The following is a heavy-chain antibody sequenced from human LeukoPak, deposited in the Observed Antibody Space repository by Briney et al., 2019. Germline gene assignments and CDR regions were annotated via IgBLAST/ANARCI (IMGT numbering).Heavy chain of an antibody. V-gene: IGHV3-23*01. CDR1: GFTFSSYG. J-gene: IGHJ3*02. CDR3: AKVAYSSSWYAFEI. D-gene: IGHD6-13*01. Sequence: GGSLRLSCAASGFTFSSYGMSWVRQAPGKGLEWVSTITGSGGSTFYADSVRGRFTISRDNSKNTLYVQMNSLRAEDTAVYYCAKVAYSSSWYAFEIWGQGTMVTVSS. CDR2: ITGSGGST.